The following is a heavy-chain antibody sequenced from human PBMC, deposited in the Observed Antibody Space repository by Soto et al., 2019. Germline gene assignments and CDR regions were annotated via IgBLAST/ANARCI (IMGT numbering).Heavy chain of an antibody. CDR3: ARDKGYCSDTSCPDFDY. CDR2: VIPNLGVT. Sequence: QVQLVQSGAEVNKPGFLVNVSCKASGGTLSSYTFSWVRQAPGQGLEWMGRVIPNLGVTNYAKKFQGRFTIVVDTSTSTAYMELNSLRYEDTAVYYCARDKGYCSDTSCPDFDYWGQGTLVTVSS. D-gene: IGHD2-15*01. V-gene: IGHV1-69*08. J-gene: IGHJ4*02. CDR1: GGTLSSYT.